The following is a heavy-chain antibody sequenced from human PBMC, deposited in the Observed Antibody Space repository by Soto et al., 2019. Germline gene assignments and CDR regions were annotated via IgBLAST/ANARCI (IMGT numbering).Heavy chain of an antibody. CDR2: IYPGDSDT. Sequence: PGESLKISCNGSGYSFSSYWIAWVRQMPGKGLEWMGIIYPGDSDTRYSPSFQGQVTISADKSISTAYLQWSSLKASDTAMYYCARPRSGSYRLDYYGMDVWGQGTTVTVSS. V-gene: IGHV5-51*01. CDR3: ARPRSGSYRLDYYGMDV. J-gene: IGHJ6*02. D-gene: IGHD3-10*01. CDR1: GYSFSSYW.